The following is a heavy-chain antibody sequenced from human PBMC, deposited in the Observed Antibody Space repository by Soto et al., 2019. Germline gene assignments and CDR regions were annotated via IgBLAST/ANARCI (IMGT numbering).Heavy chain of an antibody. CDR1: GYSFTNND. Sequence: ASVKVSCKTSGYSFTNNDVTWVRQATGQGLEWMGWMNPGSGDTGYAQKFQGRVTMTRDISIATAYMELSSLRSDDTAIYYCARMATFGSLNWFDPWGQGTLVTVSS. CDR3: ARMATFGSLNWFDP. J-gene: IGHJ5*02. D-gene: IGHD3-16*01. V-gene: IGHV1-8*01. CDR2: MNPGSGDT.